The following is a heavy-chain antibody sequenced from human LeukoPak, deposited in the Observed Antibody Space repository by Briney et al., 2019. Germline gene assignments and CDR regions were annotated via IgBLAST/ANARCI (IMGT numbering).Heavy chain of an antibody. CDR2: MYFDGSS. Sequence: PSETLSLTCAVSGASINSYYWSWIRQTPGKRLEWIAYMYFDGSSNYNPSLKGRVTILLDTPKNQLSLKLTSVTPADTAVYYCARGQGFGEDWGQGTVVTVSS. D-gene: IGHD3-10*01. V-gene: IGHV4-59*01. CDR1: GASINSYY. CDR3: ARGQGFGED. J-gene: IGHJ4*02.